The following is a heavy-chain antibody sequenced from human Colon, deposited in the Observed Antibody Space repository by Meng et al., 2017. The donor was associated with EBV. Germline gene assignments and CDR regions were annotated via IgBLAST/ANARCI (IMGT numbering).Heavy chain of an antibody. CDR3: ATMKYNDWFKN. J-gene: IGHJ5*02. CDR1: GGSISNYY. CDR2: VYYSGSA. Sequence: VRLQESGPGLDMPSVTLALTCTGSGGSISNYYWSWIRQSPGKGLEWIGYVYYSGSATYNPSLKSRVNISVDTSKNQVSLKLTSVSAADTAVYYCATMKYNDWFKNWGQGILVTVSS. D-gene: IGHD5-24*01. V-gene: IGHV4-59*01.